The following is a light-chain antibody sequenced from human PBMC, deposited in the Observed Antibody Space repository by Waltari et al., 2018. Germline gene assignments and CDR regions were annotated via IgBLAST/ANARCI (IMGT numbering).Light chain of an antibody. CDR3: QQYNTWPPST. Sequence: EIVMTQSPAALSVSPGERATLSCRASQSVSDNLAWYQHKPDQPPRLLISGASTRATGVPARFSGSGSGTEFTLTISSLQSEDSAIYFCQQYNTWPPSTFGQGTKLEIK. V-gene: IGKV3-15*01. J-gene: IGKJ2*02. CDR1: QSVSDN. CDR2: GAS.